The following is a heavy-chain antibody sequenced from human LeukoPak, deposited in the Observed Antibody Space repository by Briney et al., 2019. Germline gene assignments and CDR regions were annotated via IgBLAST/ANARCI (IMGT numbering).Heavy chain of an antibody. CDR2: ISAYNGNT. Sequence: ASVKVSCKASGYTFTSYGISWVRQAPGQGLEWMGWISAYNGNTNYAQKLQGRVTMTTDTSTSTAYMELRSLRSDDTAVYYCARRFSIAVAGPFDYWGQGTLVTVSS. J-gene: IGHJ4*02. V-gene: IGHV1-18*01. CDR1: GYTFTSYG. D-gene: IGHD6-19*01. CDR3: ARRFSIAVAGPFDY.